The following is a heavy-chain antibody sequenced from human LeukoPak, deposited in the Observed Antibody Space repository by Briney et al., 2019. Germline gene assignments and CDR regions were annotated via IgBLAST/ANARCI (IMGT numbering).Heavy chain of an antibody. CDR3: ARFGCGWNLEN. Sequence: GGSLRLSCAASGFSFRDFWMTWVRQAPGKGLEWVANINQGGGVKYYVDSVKGRFPISRDDTESSLYVQMNSLRDEDTAVYYCARFGCGWNLENWGQGTLVTVSS. J-gene: IGHJ4*02. CDR2: INQGGGVK. V-gene: IGHV3-7*02. D-gene: IGHD6-19*01. CDR1: GFSFRDFW.